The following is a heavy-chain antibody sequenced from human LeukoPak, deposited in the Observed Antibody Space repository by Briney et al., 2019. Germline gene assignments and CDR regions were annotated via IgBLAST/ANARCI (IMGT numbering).Heavy chain of an antibody. CDR2: IYTSGST. J-gene: IGHJ4*02. CDR1: GGSNSSGSYY. D-gene: IGHD2-15*01. CDR3: ARDCSGGSCY. V-gene: IGHV4-61*02. Sequence: SQTLSLTCTVSGGSNSSGSYYWSWIRRPAGKGLEWIGRIYTSGSTNYNPSLKSRVTISVDTSKNQFSLKLSSVTAADTAVYYCARDCSGGSCYWGQGTLVTVSS.